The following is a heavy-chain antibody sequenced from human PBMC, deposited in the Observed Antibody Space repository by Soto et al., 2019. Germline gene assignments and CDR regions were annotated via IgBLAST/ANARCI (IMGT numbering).Heavy chain of an antibody. D-gene: IGHD2-2*01. CDR3: ARGAIVVVPAAITYYGMDV. J-gene: IGHJ6*02. CDR1: GGTFSSYA. V-gene: IGHV1-69*13. CDR2: IIPIFGTA. Sequence: SVKVSCKASGGTFSSYAISWVRQAPGQGLEWMGGIIPIFGTANSAQKFQGRVTMTADESTSTAYMELSSLRSGDTAVYYCARGAIVVVPAAITYYGMDVWGQGATVTVSS.